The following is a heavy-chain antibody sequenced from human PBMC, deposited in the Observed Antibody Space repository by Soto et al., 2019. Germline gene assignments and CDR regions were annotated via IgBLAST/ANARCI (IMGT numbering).Heavy chain of an antibody. Sequence: QVQLQESGPGLVKPSETLSLTCTVSGGSVSRGSYYWSWIRQPPGKVLEWIGYIHYIRSTICNPSLTSRVTISVATSKHQFSLKLSSVTAADTAVYYCASSSYYENWFDPWGRGTLVTVAS. V-gene: IGHV4-61*01. CDR1: GGSVSRGSYY. CDR2: IHYIRST. D-gene: IGHD1-26*01. CDR3: ASSSYYENWFDP. J-gene: IGHJ5*02.